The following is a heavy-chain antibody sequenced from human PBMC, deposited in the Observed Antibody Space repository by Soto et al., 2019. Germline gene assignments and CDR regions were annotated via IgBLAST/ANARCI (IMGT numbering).Heavy chain of an antibody. D-gene: IGHD3-10*01. Sequence: QVQLVESGGGLVRPGGSLRLSCAASGFSFSDSYMSWIRQAPGKGLEWVSYISRSGSVIYYADSVKGRFTISRDDAKNSLYLQMNSLRVEDTAVYYCASDSRDVDLGYWGQGTLVTVSS. J-gene: IGHJ4*02. CDR3: ASDSRDVDLGY. CDR2: ISRSGSVI. CDR1: GFSFSDSY. V-gene: IGHV3-11*01.